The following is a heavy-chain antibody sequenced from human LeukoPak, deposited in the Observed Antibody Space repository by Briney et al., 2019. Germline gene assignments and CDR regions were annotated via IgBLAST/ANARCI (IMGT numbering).Heavy chain of an antibody. D-gene: IGHD1-14*01. V-gene: IGHV4-38-2*02. J-gene: IGHJ6*03. CDR3: ARRTSGGYYYYYMDV. CDR2: IYHSGST. CDR1: GYSISSGYY. Sequence: SETLSLTCTVSGYSISSGYYWGWIRQPPGKGLEWIGSIYHSGSTYYNPSLKSRVTISVDTSKNQFSLKLSSVTAADTAVYYCARRTSGGYYYYYMDVWGKGTTVTVSS.